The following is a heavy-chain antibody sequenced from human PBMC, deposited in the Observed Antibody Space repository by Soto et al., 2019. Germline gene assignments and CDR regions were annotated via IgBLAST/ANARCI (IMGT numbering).Heavy chain of an antibody. D-gene: IGHD2-21*01. CDR3: ARGEGSFDY. J-gene: IGHJ4*02. Sequence: QVQLVESGGGVVQPGRSLRLSCAASGFTFSSYAMHWVRQAPGKGLEWVAVISYDGSNKYYADSVKGRFTISRDNSKNTLHLQMNSLKAEDTAVYYCARGEGSFDYWGQGTLVTVSS. CDR1: GFTFSSYA. CDR2: ISYDGSNK. V-gene: IGHV3-30-3*01.